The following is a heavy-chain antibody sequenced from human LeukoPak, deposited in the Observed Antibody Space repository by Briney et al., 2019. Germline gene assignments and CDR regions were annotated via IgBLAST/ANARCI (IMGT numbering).Heavy chain of an antibody. CDR2: ISGSGSTI. CDR1: GFTFSDYY. V-gene: IGHV3-11*04. CDR3: AREQSYSEEIVVVNPPFDY. D-gene: IGHD2-21*01. Sequence: GGSLRLSCVVSGFTFSDYYMSWIRQAPGKGLEWISYISGSGSTIYYADSVKGRFTISRDNAKNSLYLQMNSLRAEDTALYYCAREQSYSEEIVVVNPPFDYWGQGTLVTVSS. J-gene: IGHJ4*02.